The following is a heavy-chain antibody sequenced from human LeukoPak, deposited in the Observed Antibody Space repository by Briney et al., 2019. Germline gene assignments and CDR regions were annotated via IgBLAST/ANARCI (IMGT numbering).Heavy chain of an antibody. D-gene: IGHD3-22*01. CDR3: ARKRYYYDSSGYYGFDP. CDR1: GGSISSYY. Sequence: PETLSLTCTVSGGSISSYYWSWIRQPAGKGLEWIGRIYTSGSTNYNPSLKSRVTMSVDTSKNQFSLKLSSVTAADTAVYYCARKRYYYDSSGYYGFDPWGQGTLVTVSS. V-gene: IGHV4-4*07. J-gene: IGHJ5*02. CDR2: IYTSGST.